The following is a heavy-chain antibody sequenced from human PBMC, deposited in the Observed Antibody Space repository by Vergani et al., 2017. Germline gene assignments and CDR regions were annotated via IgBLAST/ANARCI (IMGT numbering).Heavy chain of an antibody. Sequence: QVQLVQSGAEVKRPGASVKVSCKASGYTFTGYYLHWVRLAPGQGLEWMGWINPKNGLTKYAQRFQGRVSLTRDTSITTAHMELSRLRSDDTAVYYCARDPGSVYDYVWGSYRPTFDHWGQGILVTVSS. D-gene: IGHD3-16*02. V-gene: IGHV1-2*02. CDR1: GYTFTGYY. J-gene: IGHJ4*02. CDR3: ARDPGSVYDYVWGSYRPTFDH. CDR2: INPKNGLT.